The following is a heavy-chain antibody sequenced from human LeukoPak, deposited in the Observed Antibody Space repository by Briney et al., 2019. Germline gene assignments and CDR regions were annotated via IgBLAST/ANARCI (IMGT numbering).Heavy chain of an antibody. CDR2: INHSGST. V-gene: IGHV4-34*01. CDR3: ARGPRDYDILTGFQYYYYYYGMDV. J-gene: IGHJ6*02. Sequence: SSETLSLTCAVYGGSFSGYYWSWIRQPPGKGLEWLGEINHSGSTNYNPSLKSRVTISVDTSKNQFSLKLSSVTAADTAVYYCARGPRDYDILTGFQYYYYYYGMDVWGQGTTVTVSS. CDR1: GGSFSGYY. D-gene: IGHD3-9*01.